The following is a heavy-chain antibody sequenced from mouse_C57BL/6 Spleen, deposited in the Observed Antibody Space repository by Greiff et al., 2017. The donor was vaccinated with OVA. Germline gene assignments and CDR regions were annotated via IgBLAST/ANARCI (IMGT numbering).Heavy chain of an antibody. CDR1: GFTFSSYA. Sequence: EVNLVESGAGLVKPGGSLKLSCAASGFTFSSYAMSGVRQTPEKRLEWVAYISSGGDYIYYADTVKGRFTISRDNARNTLYLQMSSLKSEDTAMYYCTRETGYYAMDYWGQGTSVTVSS. J-gene: IGHJ4*01. CDR2: ISSGGDYI. V-gene: IGHV5-9-1*02. D-gene: IGHD4-1*01. CDR3: TRETGYYAMDY.